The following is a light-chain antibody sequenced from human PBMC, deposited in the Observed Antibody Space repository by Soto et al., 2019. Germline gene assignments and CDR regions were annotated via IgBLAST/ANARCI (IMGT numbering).Light chain of an antibody. CDR1: SSNIGAGYD. CDR2: GNS. J-gene: IGLJ2*01. Sequence: QSVLTQPPSVSGAPGQRVTISCTGSSSNIGAGYDVHWYQQLPGTAPKLLIYGNSNRPSGVPHRFSGSKSGTSASLAIAGLEAEDEADYCCQSYDSSLSVVFGGGTKVTVL. CDR3: QSYDSSLSVV. V-gene: IGLV1-40*01.